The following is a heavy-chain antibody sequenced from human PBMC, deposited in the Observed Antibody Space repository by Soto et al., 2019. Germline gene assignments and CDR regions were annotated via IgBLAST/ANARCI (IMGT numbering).Heavy chain of an antibody. Sequence: GGSLRLSCAASGFTFSSYAMSWVRQAPGKGLEWVSAISGSGGSTYYADSVKGRFTISRDNSKNTLYLQMNSLRAEDTAVYYCAKSRSEARWYNWNYPPPLPFAYWGQGTMVTVSS. CDR3: AKSRSEARWYNWNYPPPLPFAY. V-gene: IGHV3-23*01. J-gene: IGHJ4*03. CDR2: ISGSGGST. D-gene: IGHD1-7*01. CDR1: GFTFSSYA.